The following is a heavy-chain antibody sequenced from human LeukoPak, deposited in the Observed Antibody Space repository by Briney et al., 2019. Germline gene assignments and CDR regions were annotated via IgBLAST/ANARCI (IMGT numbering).Heavy chain of an antibody. Sequence: SETLSLTCTFSGGSISSSYWSWIRQPPGKGLEWIGYIYYSGSTNYNPSLKSRVTISVDTSKNQFSLKLSSVTAADTAVYYCARERYGSGSYYSDYWGQGTLVTVSS. D-gene: IGHD3-10*01. CDR3: ARERYGSGSYYSDY. CDR2: IYYSGST. CDR1: GGSISSSY. J-gene: IGHJ4*02. V-gene: IGHV4-59*01.